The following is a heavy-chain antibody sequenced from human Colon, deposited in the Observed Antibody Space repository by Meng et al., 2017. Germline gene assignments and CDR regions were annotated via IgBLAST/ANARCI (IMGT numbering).Heavy chain of an antibody. V-gene: IGHV2-5*02. CDR2: IYWDDDK. Sequence: HITCNESGPTLVNPPQTLTLTCSFSGFSLSTSGVGVGWIRQPPGKALEWLALIYWDDDKRYSPSLKSRLTITKDTSKNQVVLTMTNMDPVDTATYYCAHRRLLEFYFDYWGQGTPVTVS. D-gene: IGHD3-10*01. CDR1: GFSLSTSGVG. CDR3: AHRRLLEFYFDY. J-gene: IGHJ4*02.